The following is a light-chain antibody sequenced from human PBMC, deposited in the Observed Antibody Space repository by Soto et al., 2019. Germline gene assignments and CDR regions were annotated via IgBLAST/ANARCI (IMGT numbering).Light chain of an antibody. V-gene: IGKV3-20*01. CDR3: QQYGSSPFT. Sequence: IVLTQSPGTLSLSPVGIATLSCRASQSVSSSYLAWYQQKPGQAPRLLIYGSSIRATGIPKRFSGSASGTNFTLTISSLEPEDFAVFYCQQYGSSPFTFGPGTKVDIK. CDR1: QSVSSSY. J-gene: IGKJ3*01. CDR2: GSS.